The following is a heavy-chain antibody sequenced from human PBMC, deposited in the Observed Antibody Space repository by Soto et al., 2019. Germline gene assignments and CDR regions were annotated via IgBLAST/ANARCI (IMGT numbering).Heavy chain of an antibody. D-gene: IGHD6-25*01. V-gene: IGHV1-2*04. Sequence: ASVKVSCKASGYTFTGYYMHWVRQAPGQGLEWMGWINPNSGGTNYAQKFQGWVTMTRDTSISTAYLELSGLRSDDTAFFYWARGGAAAGTNYYGRDVGGQGTRVTV. CDR3: ARGGAAAGTNYYGRDV. CDR2: INPNSGGT. J-gene: IGHJ6*02. CDR1: GYTFTGYY.